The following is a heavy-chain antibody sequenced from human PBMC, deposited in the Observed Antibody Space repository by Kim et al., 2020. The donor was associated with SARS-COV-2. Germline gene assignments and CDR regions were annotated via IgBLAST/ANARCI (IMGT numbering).Heavy chain of an antibody. CDR3: ARTGSGRGNYFDY. J-gene: IGHJ4*02. CDR2: ISSRGITK. Sequence: GGSLRLSCAASGFTFSSYEMNWVRQAPGKGLKWVSYISSRGITKYYADSVKGRFTISRDNAKNSVYLQMNSLRAEDTAVYYCARTGSGRGNYFDYWGQGILVTVSS. V-gene: IGHV3-48*03. CDR1: GFTFSSYE. D-gene: IGHD2-15*01.